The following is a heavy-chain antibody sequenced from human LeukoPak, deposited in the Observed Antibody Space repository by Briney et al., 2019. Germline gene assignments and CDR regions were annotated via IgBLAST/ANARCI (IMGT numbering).Heavy chain of an antibody. Sequence: ASVKVSCRASGYTFASYGISWVRQAPGQGLEWMGWISDYNGNTNYAQKLQGRVTMTTDTSTSTAYMELRSLRSDDTAVYYCARDLYRDSLPVSWFDPWGQGTLVTVSS. CDR3: ARDLYRDSLPVSWFDP. V-gene: IGHV1-18*01. CDR2: ISDYNGNT. CDR1: GYTFASYG. J-gene: IGHJ5*02. D-gene: IGHD4-11*01.